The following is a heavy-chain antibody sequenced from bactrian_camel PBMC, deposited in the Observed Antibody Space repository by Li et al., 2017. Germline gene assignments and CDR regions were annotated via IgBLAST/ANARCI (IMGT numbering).Heavy chain of an antibody. V-gene: IGHV3S63*01. CDR1: GLTFANYA. J-gene: IGHJ6*01. Sequence: VQLVESGGGLVQAGGSLRPSCTASGLTFANYAMGWFRQAPGKEREGVSCINWSGGTTYYADSVKGRFTISRDNANNTVYLQMNSLKPEDTAVYFCATDFEPIPGRKRCGYWGQGTQVTVS. CDR2: INWSGGTT. D-gene: IGHD2*01. CDR3: ATDFEPIPGRKRCGY.